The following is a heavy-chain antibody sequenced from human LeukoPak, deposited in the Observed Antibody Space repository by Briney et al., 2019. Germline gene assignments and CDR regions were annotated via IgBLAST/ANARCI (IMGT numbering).Heavy chain of an antibody. J-gene: IGHJ4*02. D-gene: IGHD3-16*01. CDR2: IYYSGST. CDR1: GGSISSSSYY. CDR3: ARPLGYFDY. V-gene: IGHV4-39*01. Sequence: PSETLSLTCTVSGGSISSSSYYWGWIRQPPGKGLEWIGSIYYSGSTYYNPSLKSRVTISVDTSKNQFSLKLSSVTAADTAVYYCARPLGYFDYWGQGTLVTVSS.